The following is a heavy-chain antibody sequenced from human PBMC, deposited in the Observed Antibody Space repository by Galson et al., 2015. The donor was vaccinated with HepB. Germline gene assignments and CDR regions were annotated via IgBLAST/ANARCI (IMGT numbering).Heavy chain of an antibody. Sequence: SLRLSCAASGFTFSSYGMHWVRQAPGKGLEWVAVIWYDGSNKYYADSVKGRFTISRDNSKNTLYLQMNSLRAEDTAVYYCARDDSSGYYSSVFDYWGQGTLVTVSS. CDR3: ARDDSSGYYSSVFDY. CDR2: IWYDGSNK. CDR1: GFTFSSYG. D-gene: IGHD3-22*01. J-gene: IGHJ4*02. V-gene: IGHV3-33*01.